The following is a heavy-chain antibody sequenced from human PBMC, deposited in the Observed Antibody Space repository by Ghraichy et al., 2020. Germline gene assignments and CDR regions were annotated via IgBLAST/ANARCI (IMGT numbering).Heavy chain of an antibody. CDR1: GFTFSSYA. D-gene: IGHD6-6*01. CDR2: ISYDGSNK. J-gene: IGHJ4*02. V-gene: IGHV3-30-3*01. CDR3: ARAVPYSSSPPLDY. Sequence: GGSLRLSCAASGFTFSSYAMHWVRQAPGKGLEWVAVISYDGSNKYYADSVKGRFTISRDNSKNTLYLQMNSLRAEDTAVYYCARAVPYSSSPPLDYWGQGTLVTVSS.